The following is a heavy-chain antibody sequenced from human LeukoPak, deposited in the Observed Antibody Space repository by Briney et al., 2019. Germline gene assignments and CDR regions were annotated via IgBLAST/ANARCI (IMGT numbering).Heavy chain of an antibody. J-gene: IGHJ3*02. CDR2: IYYSGST. CDR1: GGSISSYY. V-gene: IGHV4-59*08. CDR3: VRHDGAILVDAFDI. Sequence: SETLSLTCTVSGGSISSYYWSWIRQPPGKGLEWIGYIYYSGSTNYNPSLKSRVTMSVDTSKNQFSLKLSSVTAADTAVYYCVRHDGAILVDAFDIWGQGTMVTVSS. D-gene: IGHD5-24*01.